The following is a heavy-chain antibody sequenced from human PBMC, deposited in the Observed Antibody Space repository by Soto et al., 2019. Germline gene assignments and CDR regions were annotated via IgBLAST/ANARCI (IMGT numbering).Heavy chain of an antibody. CDR2: IKSKTDGGTT. Sequence: GGSLRLSCAASGFTFSNAWMSWVRKAPGKGLEWVGRIKSKTDGGTTDYAAPVKGRFTISRDDSKNTLYLQMNSLKTEDTAVYYCTTESPIVVVPAAREGYYYGMDVWGQGTTVTVSS. CDR1: GFTFSNAW. J-gene: IGHJ6*02. V-gene: IGHV3-15*01. D-gene: IGHD2-2*01. CDR3: TTESPIVVVPAAREGYYYGMDV.